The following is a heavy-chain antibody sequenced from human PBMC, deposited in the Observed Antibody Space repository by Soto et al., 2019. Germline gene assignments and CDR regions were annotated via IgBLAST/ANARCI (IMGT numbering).Heavy chain of an antibody. J-gene: IGHJ5*02. CDR1: GCSVSSGSYY. CDR3: ARDIFRGRYCSGGICYSSGFDP. D-gene: IGHD2-15*01. Sequence: PSETLSLTCTVSGCSVSSGSYYWSWIRQPAGKGLEGIGYIYDGGSTNYNPSLKRRVTISVDTSKNPFSLKLSSVTSADTAVYYCARDIFRGRYCSGGICYSSGFDPWGQGTLVTVSS. V-gene: IGHV4-61*01. CDR2: IYDGGST.